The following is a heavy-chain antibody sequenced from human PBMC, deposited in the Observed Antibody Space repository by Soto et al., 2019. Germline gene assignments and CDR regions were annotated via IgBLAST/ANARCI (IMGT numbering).Heavy chain of an antibody. Sequence: SETLSLTCTVSGGSISSGGYYWSWIRQHPGKGLEWIGYIYYSGSTYYNPSLKSRVTISVDTSKNQFSLKLSSVTAADTAVYYCERYTVQDRYNRRRYYGMDVWGQGTKVTVSS. J-gene: IGHJ6*02. CDR1: GGSISSGGYY. CDR3: ERYTVQDRYNRRRYYGMDV. CDR2: IYYSGST. V-gene: IGHV4-31*03. D-gene: IGHD1-1*01.